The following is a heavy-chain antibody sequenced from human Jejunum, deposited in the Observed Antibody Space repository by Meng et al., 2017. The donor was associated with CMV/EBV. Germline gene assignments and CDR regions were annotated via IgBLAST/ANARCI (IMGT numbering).Heavy chain of an antibody. V-gene: IGHV1-46*01. J-gene: IGHJ6*02. D-gene: IGHD6-13*01. Sequence: MQWVGQAPRQGLQWMGVVNSACGGTTYAQKFQDRVTLTRDRPTTTFYMELSILRSEDTAVYFCARAPPASTGSLIRRGVYCDMDVWGQGTTVTVSS. CDR2: VNSACGGT. CDR3: ARAPPASTGSLIRRGVYCDMDV.